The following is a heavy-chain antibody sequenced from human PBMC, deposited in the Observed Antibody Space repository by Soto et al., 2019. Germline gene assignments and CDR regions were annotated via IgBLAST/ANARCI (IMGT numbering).Heavy chain of an antibody. V-gene: IGHV4-4*02. Sequence: LSYGVSGGTIGNMNWWSRIRQPPGKGLEWIGEIYHSGSTNYNPSLKSRVTISVDKSKNQFSLKLSSVTAADTAVYYCARDRTHDYYYYGMDVWGQGTTVTVSS. CDR2: IYHSGST. CDR3: ARDRTHDYYYYGMDV. CDR1: GGTIGNMNW. J-gene: IGHJ6*02.